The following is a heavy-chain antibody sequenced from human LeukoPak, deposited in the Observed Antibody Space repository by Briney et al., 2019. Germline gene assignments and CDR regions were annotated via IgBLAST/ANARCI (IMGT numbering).Heavy chain of an antibody. Sequence: SETLSLTCTVSGGSISSYYWSWIRQPAGKGLEWIGNIYRRGSTHYNPSLKSRVTISMDTSKNQFSLKLSSVTAADTAVYYCARGVRNYYDSSGYYLFDYWGQGTLVTVSS. CDR3: ARGVRNYYDSSGYYLFDY. CDR2: IYRRGST. V-gene: IGHV4-59*08. D-gene: IGHD3-22*01. CDR1: GGSISSYY. J-gene: IGHJ4*02.